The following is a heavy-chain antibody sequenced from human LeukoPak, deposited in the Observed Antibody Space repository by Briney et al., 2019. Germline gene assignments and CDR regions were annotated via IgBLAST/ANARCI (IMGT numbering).Heavy chain of an antibody. D-gene: IGHD6-19*01. CDR3: ASILDSAWGELGY. J-gene: IGHJ4*02. V-gene: IGHV3-30*02. CDR2: IRSDGSNK. Sequence: PGGSLRLSCAGSGFSFSSYGMHWVRQAPGKGLEWMAFIRSDGSNKYYADSVKGRFTISRDNSKNTLYLQMNSLRAEDTAVYYCASILDSAWGELGYWGQGTLVTVSS. CDR1: GFSFSSYG.